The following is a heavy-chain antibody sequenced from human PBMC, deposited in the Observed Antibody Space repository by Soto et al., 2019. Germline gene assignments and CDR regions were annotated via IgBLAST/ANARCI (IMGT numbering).Heavy chain of an antibody. CDR3: ASSYFYESGGYYPFDN. CDR1: GFSFGTYA. D-gene: IGHD3-22*01. V-gene: IGHV3-30-3*01. Sequence: QVQLVESGGGVVQPGTSLRLSCAASGFSFGTYAMYWVRQAPGRGLEWVAVISDDGNTKYYADYVKGRFTISRDNSRNTLYLQIYSLRTEDAAVYYCASSYFYESGGYYPFDNWGQGTLVTVSS. CDR2: ISDDGNTK. J-gene: IGHJ4*02.